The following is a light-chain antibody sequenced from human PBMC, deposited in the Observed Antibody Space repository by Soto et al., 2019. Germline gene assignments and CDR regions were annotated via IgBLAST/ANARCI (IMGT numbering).Light chain of an antibody. CDR3: TQSIQLPRT. V-gene: IGKV2D-29*01. Sequence: IVMTHTPLSLSVTPGQPASISCKSSQSLLQSDGNTYLYWFLQKPGQPPQLLIYAASNRFSGVPDRFSGSGSGKEFTLKISRVEAEDVGVYYSTQSIQLPRTSGQGTQVDIX. CDR1: QSLLQSDGNTY. J-gene: IGKJ1*01. CDR2: AAS.